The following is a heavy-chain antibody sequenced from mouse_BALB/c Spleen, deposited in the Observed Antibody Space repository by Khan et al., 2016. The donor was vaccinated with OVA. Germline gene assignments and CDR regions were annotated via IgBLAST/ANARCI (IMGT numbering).Heavy chain of an antibody. CDR3: PIELVRYYARDY. Sequence: EVQLQESGPGLVKPSQSLSLTCTVTGYSITRDYAWNWIRQFPGNKLEWMGYISNSGSTTYNPSLKSRISITRDTSKNRFFLQLDSVTLEETAIYYCPIELVRYYARDYWGHGTSVTVSS. J-gene: IGHJ4*01. CDR1: GYSITRDYA. D-gene: IGHD4-1*01. CDR2: ISNSGST. V-gene: IGHV3-2*02.